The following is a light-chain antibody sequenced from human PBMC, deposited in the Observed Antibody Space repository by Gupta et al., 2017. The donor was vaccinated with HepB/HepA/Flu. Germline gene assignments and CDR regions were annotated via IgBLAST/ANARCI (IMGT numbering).Light chain of an antibody. J-gene: IGKJ4*01. CDR2: TAS. CDR1: RFMNSW. CDR3: QQGDTFPIT. V-gene: IGKV1-12*01. Sequence: IEMTQSPSSVSASVGDRVTITCRASRFMNSWLGWYQQKPGSAPKLLIYTASKLESGVPSRFSGSRSGTDFTLTISSLQPEDFATYYCQQGDTFPITFGGGTKVDIK.